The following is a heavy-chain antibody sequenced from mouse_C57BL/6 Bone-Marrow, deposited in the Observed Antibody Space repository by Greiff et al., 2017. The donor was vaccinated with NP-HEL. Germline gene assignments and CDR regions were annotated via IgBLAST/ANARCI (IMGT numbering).Heavy chain of an antibody. D-gene: IGHD1-1*01. Sequence: LQESGPELVKPGASVKISCKASGYSFTDYNMNWVKQSHGKSLEWIGVINPNYGTTSYNQKFKGKATLTVDQSSSTAYMQLNSLTSEDSAVYYCARGGFLLLRYHWYFDVWGTGTTVTVSS. J-gene: IGHJ1*03. CDR1: GYSFTDYN. CDR2: INPNYGTT. CDR3: ARGGFLLLRYHWYFDV. V-gene: IGHV1-39*01.